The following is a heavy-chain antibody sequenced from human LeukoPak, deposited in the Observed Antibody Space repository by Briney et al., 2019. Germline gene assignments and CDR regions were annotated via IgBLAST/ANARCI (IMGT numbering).Heavy chain of an antibody. CDR3: ARDADGSGTLLDY. D-gene: IGHD3-10*01. CDR2: ISGYNGDT. V-gene: IGHV1-18*04. J-gene: IGHJ4*02. CDR1: GYTFTTYA. Sequence: ASVKVSCKTSGYTFTTYAITWGRQAPGQGLEWMGWISGYNGDTKSVQKIQGRVAMATDTSTTTAYMELRSLRYDDTAVYYCARDADGSGTLLDYWGQGTLVTVTS.